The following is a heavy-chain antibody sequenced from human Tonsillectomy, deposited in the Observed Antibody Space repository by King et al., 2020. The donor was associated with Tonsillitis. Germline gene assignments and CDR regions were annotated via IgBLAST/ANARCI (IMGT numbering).Heavy chain of an antibody. CDR3: ARDGYYDSGTYLDW. V-gene: IGHV3-30-3*01. CDR1: GFSTSYA. Sequence: HVQLVESGGGVVQPGRSLRLSCAASGFSTSYAMHWVRQAPGKGLAWVAVISYDGGKKYYADSVKGRFTISRDNSKNTVYLQMSSLRAEDTAVYYCARDGYYDSGTYLDWWGQGTLVTVSS. J-gene: IGHJ4*02. CDR2: ISYDGGKK. D-gene: IGHD3-10*01.